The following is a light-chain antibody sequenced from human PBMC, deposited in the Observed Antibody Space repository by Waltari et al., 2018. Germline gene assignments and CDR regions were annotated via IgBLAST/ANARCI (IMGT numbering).Light chain of an antibody. CDR1: QTITGSW. Sequence: EIVLTPSPGTLSVSPGDRVTVSCRASQTITGSWLTWYHQKPGQAPRLLIYGASNRAPGIPDRFSGSGSGTDFTLTISRLEPEDSAVYYCQQYDGSVVTFGGGTKVEIK. CDR3: QQYDGSVVT. V-gene: IGKV3-20*01. J-gene: IGKJ4*01. CDR2: GAS.